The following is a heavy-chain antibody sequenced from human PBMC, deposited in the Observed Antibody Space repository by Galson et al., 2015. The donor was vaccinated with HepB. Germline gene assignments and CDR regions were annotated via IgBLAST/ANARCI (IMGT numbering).Heavy chain of an antibody. D-gene: IGHD6-13*01. CDR1: GFTFSSYA. CDR3: ARSGSSWYGLRWFDP. J-gene: IGHJ5*02. CDR2: ISYDGSNK. V-gene: IGHV3-30*04. Sequence: SLRLSCAASGFTFSSYAMHWVRQAPGKGLEWVAVISYDGSNKYYADSVKGRFTISRDNSKNTLYLQMNSLRAEDTAVYYCARSGSSWYGLRWFDPWGQGTLVTVSS.